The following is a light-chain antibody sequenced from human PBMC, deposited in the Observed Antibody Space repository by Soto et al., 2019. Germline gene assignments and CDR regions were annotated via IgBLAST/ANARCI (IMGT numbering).Light chain of an antibody. V-gene: IGLV2-14*01. J-gene: IGLJ1*01. CDR2: EVT. CDR3: SSYTSTNTPFV. CDR1: SSDVGAYNF. Sequence: QSALPQPASGSGSPGQSSTVSCSGSSSDVGAYNFVSWYQHHPGKAPKHILYEVTTRPSGVSSRFSGSKSGNTASLTISGLQADDEASYYCSSYTSTNTPFVFGTGTKVTVL.